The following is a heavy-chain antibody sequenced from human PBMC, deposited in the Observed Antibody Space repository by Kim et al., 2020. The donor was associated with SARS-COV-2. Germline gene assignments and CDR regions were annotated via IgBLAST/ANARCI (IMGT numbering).Heavy chain of an antibody. CDR3: SRGAVGATAPFDY. Sequence: YAQKCQGRVTMTRDTSTSTVYMDLSSLRSEDTAVYYCSRGAVGATAPFDYWGQGTLVTVSS. D-gene: IGHD1-26*01. V-gene: IGHV1-46*01. J-gene: IGHJ4*02.